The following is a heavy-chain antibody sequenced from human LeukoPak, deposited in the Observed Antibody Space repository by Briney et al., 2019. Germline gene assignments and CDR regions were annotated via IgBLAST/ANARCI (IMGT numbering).Heavy chain of an antibody. CDR2: IKQGGSET. Sequence: GGSLRLSCAASGFTFSSYWMTWVRQAPGKGLEWVANIKQGGSETYYVDSVKGRSTISRDNAKNSLYLQMNSLRAEDTAVYYCARIGGLELQYYHYYMDVWGKGTTVTVSS. CDR1: GFTFSSYW. J-gene: IGHJ6*03. D-gene: IGHD1-7*01. CDR3: ARIGGLELQYYHYYMDV. V-gene: IGHV3-7*01.